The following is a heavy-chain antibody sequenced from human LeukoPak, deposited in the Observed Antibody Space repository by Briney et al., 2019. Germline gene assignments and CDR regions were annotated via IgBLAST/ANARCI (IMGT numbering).Heavy chain of an antibody. V-gene: IGHV3-23*01. J-gene: IGHJ4*02. CDR3: AKESITMIVVVTSFDY. CDR1: GFTFSSYW. Sequence: PGGSLRLSCAASGFTFSSYWMHWARQAPGKGLEWVSAISGSGGSTYYADSVKGRFTISRDNSKNTLYLQMNSLRAEDTAVYYCAKESITMIVVVTSFDYWGQGTLVTVSS. D-gene: IGHD3-22*01. CDR2: ISGSGGST.